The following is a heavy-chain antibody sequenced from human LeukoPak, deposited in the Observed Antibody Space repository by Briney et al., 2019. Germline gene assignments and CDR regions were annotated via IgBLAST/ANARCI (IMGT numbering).Heavy chain of an antibody. CDR2: ISSSGSTI. V-gene: IGHV3-11*04. D-gene: IGHD3-10*01. J-gene: IGHJ4*02. Sequence: GGSLRLSCAASGFTFSDYYMSWIRQAPGKGLEWVSYISSSGSTIYYADSVKGRFTISRDNAKNSLYLQMNSLRAEDTAVYYCARYSLGGAMVRGVIGFDYWGQGTLVTVSS. CDR3: ARYSLGGAMVRGVIGFDY. CDR1: GFTFSDYY.